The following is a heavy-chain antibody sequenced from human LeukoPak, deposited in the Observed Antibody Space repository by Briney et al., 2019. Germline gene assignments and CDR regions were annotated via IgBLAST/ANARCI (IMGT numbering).Heavy chain of an antibody. J-gene: IGHJ4*02. V-gene: IGHV3-30*01. CDR2: ISYDGSNK. Sequence: PGRSLRLSCAASGFTLSSYAMHWVRQAPGKGLEWVAVISYDGSNKYYADSVKGRFTISRDNSKNTLYLQMNSLRAEDTAVYYCQAYYDILTGYYGVDYWGQGTLVTVSS. D-gene: IGHD3-9*01. CDR3: QAYYDILTGYYGVDY. CDR1: GFTLSSYA.